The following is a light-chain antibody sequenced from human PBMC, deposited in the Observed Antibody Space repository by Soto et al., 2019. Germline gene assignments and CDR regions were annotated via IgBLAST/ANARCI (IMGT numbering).Light chain of an antibody. V-gene: IGLV1-47*01. CDR1: SSNIGTNY. J-gene: IGLJ3*02. Sequence: QSVLTQAPSAYGTPGQRVTISCSGSSSNIGTNYVCWYQQLPGTAPKLLIYRDNQRPSGVPDRFSGSKSGTSASLAISGLRSEDEADYYCAAWDDSLSGRVFGGGTKVTVL. CDR3: AAWDDSLSGRV. CDR2: RDN.